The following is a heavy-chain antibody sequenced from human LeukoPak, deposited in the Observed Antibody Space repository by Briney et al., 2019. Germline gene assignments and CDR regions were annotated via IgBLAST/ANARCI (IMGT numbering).Heavy chain of an antibody. CDR2: ISGSGGST. D-gene: IGHD4-17*01. CDR1: GFTFSSYA. Sequence: GGSLRLSCAASGFTFSSYAMSWVRQAPEEGLEWVAAISGSGGSTYYADSVKGRFTISRDNSKNTLYLQMNSLRAEDTAVYYCAKGFDYAVWYYFDYWGQGTLVTVSS. CDR3: AKGFDYAVWYYFDY. V-gene: IGHV3-23*01. J-gene: IGHJ4*02.